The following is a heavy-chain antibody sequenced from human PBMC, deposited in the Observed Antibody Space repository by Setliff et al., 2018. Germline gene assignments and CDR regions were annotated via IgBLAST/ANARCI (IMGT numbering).Heavy chain of an antibody. V-gene: IGHV4-39*07. Sequence: SETLSLTCNVSGGSVSSTSHYWGWIRQPPGKGVEWIGSVYYSGYTYYNPSLQSRVTISVDMSKNQFSMKLTSVAAADTAVYYCARVDFTMIQGVLGLWGQGTLVTVSS. CDR2: VYYSGYT. CDR3: ARVDFTMIQGVLGL. D-gene: IGHD3-10*01. J-gene: IGHJ1*01. CDR1: GGSVSSTSHY.